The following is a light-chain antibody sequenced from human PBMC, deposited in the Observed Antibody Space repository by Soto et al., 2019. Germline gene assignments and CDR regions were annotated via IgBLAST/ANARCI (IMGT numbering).Light chain of an antibody. CDR2: DND. CDR1: SSNIGNNY. J-gene: IGLJ2*01. Sequence: QSVLPQPPSVSEAPGQKVTISCSGSSSNIGNNYVSWYQQLPGAAPKLLIDDNDKRPSGIPDRFSGSKSGTSATLGITGLQTGDEADYFCGTWDSSLSVVVFGGGTKVTVL. CDR3: GTWDSSLSVVV. V-gene: IGLV1-51*01.